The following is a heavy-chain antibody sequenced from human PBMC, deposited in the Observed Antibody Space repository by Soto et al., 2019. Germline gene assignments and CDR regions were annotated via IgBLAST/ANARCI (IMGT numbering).Heavy chain of an antibody. J-gene: IGHJ1*01. CDR3: ARFEQLVLN. D-gene: IGHD6-13*01. Sequence: QVQLVQSGAEVKKPGSAVKVSCKASGGTFSNFAISWVRQAPGQGLEWMGGFIPIFGTLNYAQRVQGRLTISADEATGTAYMELSRLRSEDTAVYYCARFEQLVLNWGQGTRVTVPS. CDR2: FIPIFGTL. V-gene: IGHV1-69*01. CDR1: GGTFSNFA.